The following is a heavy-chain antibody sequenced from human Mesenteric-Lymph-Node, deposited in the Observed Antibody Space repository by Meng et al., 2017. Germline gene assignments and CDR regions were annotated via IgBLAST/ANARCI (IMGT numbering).Heavy chain of an antibody. CDR2: ISYDGSNK. CDR1: GFTFSSYG. D-gene: IGHD3-22*01. Sequence: GESLKISCAASGFTFSSYGMHWVRQAPGKGLEWVAVISYDGSNKYYADSVKGRFTISRDNSKNTLYLQMNSLRAEDTAVYYCARLYYYDSSGSTDAFDIWGQGTMVTVSS. V-gene: IGHV3-30*19. J-gene: IGHJ3*02. CDR3: ARLYYYDSSGSTDAFDI.